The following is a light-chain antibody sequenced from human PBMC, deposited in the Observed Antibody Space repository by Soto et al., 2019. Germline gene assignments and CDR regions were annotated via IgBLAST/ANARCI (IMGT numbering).Light chain of an antibody. Sequence: QSVLTQPASVSGSPGQSITISCTGTSSDVGGYNYVSWFQQHTGKAPKLMIYDVSNRPSGVSNRFSGSKSGNTASLTISGLQAEDAADYYCASYTTSSTWVFGGGTKLTVL. CDR3: ASYTTSSTWV. V-gene: IGLV2-14*03. CDR1: SSDVGGYNY. CDR2: DVS. J-gene: IGLJ3*02.